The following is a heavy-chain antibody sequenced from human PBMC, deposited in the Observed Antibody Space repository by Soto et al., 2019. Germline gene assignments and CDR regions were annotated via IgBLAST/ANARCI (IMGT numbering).Heavy chain of an antibody. V-gene: IGHV3-23*01. CDR1: GFTFSSYA. D-gene: IGHD2-15*01. CDR2: ISGSGGST. Sequence: GGSLRLPCAASGFTFSSYAMSWVRQAPGKGLEWVSAISGSGGSTYYADSVKGRFTISRDNSKNTLYLQMNSLRAEDTAVYYCAKSPGGYCSGGSCHYFDYWGQGTLVTVSS. J-gene: IGHJ4*02. CDR3: AKSPGGYCSGGSCHYFDY.